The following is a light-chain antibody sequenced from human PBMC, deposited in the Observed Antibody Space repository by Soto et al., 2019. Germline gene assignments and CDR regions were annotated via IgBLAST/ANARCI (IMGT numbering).Light chain of an antibody. Sequence: QSVLTQPASVSGSPGQSITISCTGTSSDAGGYNYVSWYQQHPGKAPKLMIYDVSDRPSGVSNRFSGSKSGNTASLTISGLQAEDEADYFCSSYTSSSTPFVFGTGTKVT. J-gene: IGLJ1*01. CDR3: SSYTSSSTPFV. CDR1: SSDAGGYNY. V-gene: IGLV2-14*03. CDR2: DVS.